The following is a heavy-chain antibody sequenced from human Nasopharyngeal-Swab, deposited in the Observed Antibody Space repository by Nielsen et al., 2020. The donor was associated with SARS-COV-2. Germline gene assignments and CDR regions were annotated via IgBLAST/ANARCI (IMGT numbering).Heavy chain of an antibody. D-gene: IGHD2-15*01. CDR3: ARALRDIYVI. J-gene: IGHJ4*02. V-gene: IGHV4-30-4*01. Sequence: SETLSLTCTVSDDSLSNGDYYWAWIRQPPGKGLEWIGYISYTGTTDYNPSLESRVTIKVDKSKSQFALRLKSVTAADSAVYFCARALRDIYVIWGQGTLVTVSS. CDR1: DDSLSNGDYY. CDR2: ISYTGTT.